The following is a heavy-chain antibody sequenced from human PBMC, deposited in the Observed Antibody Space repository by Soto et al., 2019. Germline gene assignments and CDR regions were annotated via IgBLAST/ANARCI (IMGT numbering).Heavy chain of an antibody. CDR3: AKDQTGTNSYYYYGMDV. D-gene: IGHD1-1*01. Sequence: EVQLLESGGGLVQPGGSLRLSCAASGFTFSSYAMSWVRQAPGKGLEWVSAISGSGGSTYYADSVKGRFTISRDNSKNTLYLQMNSLRAEDTAVYYCAKDQTGTNSYYYYGMDVWGQGTTVTVSS. CDR2: ISGSGGST. CDR1: GFTFSSYA. J-gene: IGHJ6*02. V-gene: IGHV3-23*01.